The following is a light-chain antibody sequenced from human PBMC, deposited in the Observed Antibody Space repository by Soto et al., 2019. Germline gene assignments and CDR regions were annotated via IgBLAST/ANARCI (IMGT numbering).Light chain of an antibody. J-gene: IGLJ3*02. Sequence: QSVLTQPPSASGSPGQSVTISCTGTSSDVGAYNYVSWYQQHAGKAPKLVIYECTKRPSWVPDRFSGSKSDNTASLTVSGLQAEDEADYYCSSFASSNTWVLGGGTKLPVL. CDR1: SSDVGAYNY. CDR2: ECT. V-gene: IGLV2-8*01. CDR3: SSFASSNTWV.